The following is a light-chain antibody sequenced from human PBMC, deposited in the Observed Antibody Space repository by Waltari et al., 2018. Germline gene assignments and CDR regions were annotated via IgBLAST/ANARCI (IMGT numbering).Light chain of an antibody. CDR3: SSYTSGSTWV. V-gene: IGLV2-14*01. J-gene: IGLJ2*01. CDR1: SSDIGGYNR. Sequence: QAALTQSPSVSGSPGQSVTISCTGTSSDIGGYNRVSWYQQHPGKAPKLVIYEVSKRPSGVSDHFSGSKSDNTASLTISGLQAEDEADYYCSSYTSGSTWVFGGGTRLTVL. CDR2: EVS.